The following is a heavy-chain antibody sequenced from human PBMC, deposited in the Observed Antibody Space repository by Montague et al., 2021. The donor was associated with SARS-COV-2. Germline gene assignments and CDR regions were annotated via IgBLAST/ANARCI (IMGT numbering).Heavy chain of an antibody. CDR3: ARKMDSSFDV. CDR1: GASLSSDSLS. CDR2: TYYRSKWYN. V-gene: IGHV6-1*01. J-gene: IGHJ3*01. D-gene: IGHD2-2*03. Sequence: VSPGASLSSDSLSWHWIRPSPSRGLEWLASTYYRSKWYNDSAPSVSGRATVKPDTSRNQFSLHLASVTPEDTALYFCARKMDSSFDVWGKGTMVIVSS.